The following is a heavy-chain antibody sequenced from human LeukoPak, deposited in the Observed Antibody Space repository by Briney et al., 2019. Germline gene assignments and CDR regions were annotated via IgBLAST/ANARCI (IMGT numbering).Heavy chain of an antibody. CDR1: GFTFSSYW. J-gene: IGHJ3*02. CDR3: ARGGVNRNYDRDLNAFDI. Sequence: GGSLRLSCAASGFTFSSYWMHWVRQAPGKGLVWVSRINSDGSSTSYADSVKGRFTISRDNAKNTLYLQMNSLRAEDTAVYYCARGGVNRNYDRDLNAFDIWGQGTMVTVSS. V-gene: IGHV3-74*01. CDR2: INSDGSST. D-gene: IGHD1-7*01.